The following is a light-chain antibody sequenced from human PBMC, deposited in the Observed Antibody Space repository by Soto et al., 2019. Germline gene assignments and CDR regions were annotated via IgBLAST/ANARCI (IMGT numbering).Light chain of an antibody. J-gene: IGLJ2*01. CDR3: QSYDSSLSGYV. CDR1: SSNIGAGYD. V-gene: IGLV1-40*01. CDR2: GNN. Sequence: QSVLTQPPSVSGAPGQRVTISCTGSSSNIGAGYDVHWYQQLPGTAPKLLIYGNNNRPSGVPDRFSGSKSGTSASLAITGLQAEDEADYYCQSYDSSLSGYVFGGGTKVTV.